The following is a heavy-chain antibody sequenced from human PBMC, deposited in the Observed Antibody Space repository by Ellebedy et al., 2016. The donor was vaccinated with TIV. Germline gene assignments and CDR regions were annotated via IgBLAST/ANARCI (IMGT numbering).Heavy chain of an antibody. Sequence: AASVKVSCKASGYTFTRYYMHWVRPAPGQGLDWMGIINPSGGSTSYAQKLQGRVTMTRDTSKSTVYMELSSLRSEDTAVYYCARDERWQWDYWGQGTLVTVSS. D-gene: IGHD5-24*01. CDR2: INPSGGST. V-gene: IGHV1-46*04. CDR1: GYTFTRYY. J-gene: IGHJ4*02. CDR3: ARDERWQWDY.